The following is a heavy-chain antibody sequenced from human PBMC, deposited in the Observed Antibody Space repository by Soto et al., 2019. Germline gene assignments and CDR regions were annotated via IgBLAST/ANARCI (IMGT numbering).Heavy chain of an antibody. Sequence: QVQLQESGPGLVKPSQTLSLTCTVSGGSISSGDYYWSWIRQPPGKGLEWIGNIDYSGSTYYTSALKSRVTISLDRSKNQFYLKLSSVTATDTAIYYCARESCTSASGPWGLFDPWGQGTLVTVSS. CDR3: ARESCTSASGPWGLFDP. CDR2: IDYSGST. V-gene: IGHV4-30-4*01. D-gene: IGHD2-2*01. J-gene: IGHJ5*02. CDR1: GGSISSGDYY.